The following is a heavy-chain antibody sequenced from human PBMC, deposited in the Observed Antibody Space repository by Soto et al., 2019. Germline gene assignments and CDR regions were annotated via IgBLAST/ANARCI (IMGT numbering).Heavy chain of an antibody. CDR2: IYYRGST. CDR1: GGSISSDNYY. D-gene: IGHD1-26*01. Sequence: QVQLQESDPGLVKPSQTLSLTCTVSGGSISSDNYYWSWIRQHPGKGLEWIGYIYYRGSTYYNPSLEGRVTMSVDTSKNQFSLKLTSVTAADTAVYYCAREFYSGSYSGWFDYWGQGTLVTVSS. V-gene: IGHV4-31*03. CDR3: AREFYSGSYSGWFDY. J-gene: IGHJ4*02.